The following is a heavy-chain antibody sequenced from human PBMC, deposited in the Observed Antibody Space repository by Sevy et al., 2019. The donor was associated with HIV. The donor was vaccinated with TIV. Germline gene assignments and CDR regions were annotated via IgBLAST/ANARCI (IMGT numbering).Heavy chain of an antibody. CDR3: AREGCRKPHDY. CDR1: GFTFSNYA. V-gene: IGHV3-23*01. CDR2: FSFGCGKI. J-gene: IGHJ4*02. D-gene: IGHD6-19*01. Sequence: GGYLRLSCAASGFTFSNYAMSWVRQAPGKGLEWVSTFSFGCGKINYADSVKGRFTISRDNSKNTLYLQMNSLRAEDTALYYCAREGCRKPHDYWGQGTLVTVSS.